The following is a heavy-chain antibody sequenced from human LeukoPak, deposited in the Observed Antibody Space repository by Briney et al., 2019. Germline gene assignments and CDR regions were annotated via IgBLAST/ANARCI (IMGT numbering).Heavy chain of an antibody. J-gene: IGHJ5*02. Sequence: SQTLSLTCTVSGGSISSGSYYWGWIRQPPGKGLEWIGSIYYSGSTYYNPSLKSRVTISVDTSKNQFSLKLSSVTAADTAVYYCARDMGIVVVPAAPNWFDPWGQGTLVTVSS. D-gene: IGHD2-2*01. CDR2: IYYSGST. CDR3: ARDMGIVVVPAAPNWFDP. V-gene: IGHV4-39*07. CDR1: GGSISSGSYY.